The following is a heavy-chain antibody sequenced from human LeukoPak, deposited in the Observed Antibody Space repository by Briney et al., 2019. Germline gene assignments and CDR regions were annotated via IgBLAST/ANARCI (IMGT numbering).Heavy chain of an antibody. J-gene: IGHJ6*02. CDR2: ISFDGGDK. CDR1: GFTFSSYA. V-gene: IGHV3-30*04. CDR3: ARVRVRAVINTYYYYGMDV. D-gene: IGHD3-10*01. Sequence: PGGSLRLSCAASGFTFSSYAMHWVRQAPGKGLQWVAVISFDGGDKYYANSVKGRFTISRDNSKNTLYLQMNSLRPDDTAVYYCARVRVRAVINTYYYYGMDVWAKGPRSPSP.